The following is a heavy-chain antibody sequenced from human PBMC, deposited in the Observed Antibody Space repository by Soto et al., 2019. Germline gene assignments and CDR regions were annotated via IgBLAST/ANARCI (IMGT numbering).Heavy chain of an antibody. CDR1: GYTFTSYG. Sequence: EASVKVSCKASGYTFTSYGISWVRQAPGQGLEWMGWISAYNGNTNYAQKLQGRVTMTTDTSTSTAYMELRSLRSDDTAVYYCARVPVVVVAATHWAFDYWGQGTLVTVSS. D-gene: IGHD2-15*01. CDR3: ARVPVVVVAATHWAFDY. CDR2: ISAYNGNT. V-gene: IGHV1-18*01. J-gene: IGHJ4*02.